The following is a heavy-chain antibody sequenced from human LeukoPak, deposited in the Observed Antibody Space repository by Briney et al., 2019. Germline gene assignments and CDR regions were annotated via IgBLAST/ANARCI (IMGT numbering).Heavy chain of an antibody. CDR1: GGSISSGGSY. Sequence: KPSETLSLTCNVSGGSISSGGSYWSWIRLCPGRGLEWIGHIYNSGSTNYNPSLKSRVIMSVDTSNNQFSLKLSSVTAADTAVYYCARDDIYYYDSSGYSNWFDPWGQGILVTVSS. V-gene: IGHV4-31*03. J-gene: IGHJ5*02. CDR2: IYNSGST. D-gene: IGHD3-22*01. CDR3: ARDDIYYYDSSGYSNWFDP.